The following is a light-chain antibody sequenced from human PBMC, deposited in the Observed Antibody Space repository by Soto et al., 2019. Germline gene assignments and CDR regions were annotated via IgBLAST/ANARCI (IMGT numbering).Light chain of an antibody. CDR3: FSFNTTSTHV. CDR2: EVN. Sequence: QSALTQPASLSGSPGQSITISCTGTSSDIGAYDYVSWYQQHPGKAPKLMISEVNNRPSGVSNRFSGSKSGNTAYLTISGLQVEDEAQYFCFSFNTTSTHVSGTGTKVTVL. V-gene: IGLV2-14*01. CDR1: SSDIGAYDY. J-gene: IGLJ1*01.